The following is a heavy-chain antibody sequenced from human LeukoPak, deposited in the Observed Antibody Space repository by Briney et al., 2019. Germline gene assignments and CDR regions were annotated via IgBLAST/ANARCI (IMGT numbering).Heavy chain of an antibody. J-gene: IGHJ4*02. Sequence: SETLSLTCAVYGGSFSGYYWTWICQPPGKGLEWIGEINQSGSTNYNPSLKSRVTISVDTSKNQFSLKLSSVTAADTAVYYCARGGILTGYGDYWGQGILVTVTS. CDR2: INQSGST. CDR1: GGSFSGYY. D-gene: IGHD3-9*01. CDR3: ARGGILTGYGDY. V-gene: IGHV4-34*01.